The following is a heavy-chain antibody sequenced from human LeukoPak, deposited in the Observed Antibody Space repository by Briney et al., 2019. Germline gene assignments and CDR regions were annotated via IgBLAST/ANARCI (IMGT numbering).Heavy chain of an antibody. V-gene: IGHV3-9*01. D-gene: IGHD3-16*01. CDR1: GFTFDDYA. J-gene: IGHJ4*02. CDR3: AKDERGLFDY. Sequence: GGSLRLSCAASGFTFDDYAMHWVRQAPGKGLEWVSGISWNSGSIGYADSVKGRFTISRDNAKNTLYLQMNSLRAEDTAVYYCAKDERGLFDYWGQGTLVTVSS. CDR2: ISWNSGSI.